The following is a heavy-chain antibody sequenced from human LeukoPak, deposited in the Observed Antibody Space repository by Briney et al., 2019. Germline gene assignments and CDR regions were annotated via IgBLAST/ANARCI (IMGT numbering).Heavy chain of an antibody. V-gene: IGHV1-46*01. Sequence: GASVKVSCKASGYTLTSYHMHWVRQAPGQGPEWMGVINPSGGSTTSYAQKIQGRVTMTRDTAMSTGTMELSSLRSEDTAVYYCARGTRRYFYFWGQGTLVTVSS. J-gene: IGHJ4*02. CDR2: INPSGGSTT. CDR1: GYTLTSYH. D-gene: IGHD3-9*01. CDR3: ARGTRRYFYF.